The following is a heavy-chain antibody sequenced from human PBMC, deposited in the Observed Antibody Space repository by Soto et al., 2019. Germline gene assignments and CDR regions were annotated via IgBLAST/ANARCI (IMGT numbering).Heavy chain of an antibody. J-gene: IGHJ5*02. D-gene: IGHD6-13*01. CDR1: GGSISSSSYY. CDR2: IYYSGST. V-gene: IGHV4-39*01. CDR3: ARQDGSSWLYTTHNWFDP. Sequence: SETLSLTCTVSGGSISSSSYYWGWIRQPPGKGLEWIGGIYYSGSTYYNPSLKSRVTISVDTSKNQFSLKLSSVTAADTAVYYCARQDGSSWLYTTHNWFDPWGQGTLVTVSS.